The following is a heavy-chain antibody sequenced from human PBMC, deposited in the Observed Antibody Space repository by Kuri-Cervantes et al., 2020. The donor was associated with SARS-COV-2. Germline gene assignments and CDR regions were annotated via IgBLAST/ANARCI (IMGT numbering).Heavy chain of an antibody. CDR3: ARQLRLYSMDV. V-gene: IGHV4-39*01. Sequence: GSLRLSCTVSGGSISSSSYYWGWIRQPPGKGLEWIGSIYYSGSTYYNPSLKSRVTISVDTSKNQFSLKLSSVTAADTAAYYCARQLRLYSMDVWGRGTTVTVSS. J-gene: IGHJ6*03. D-gene: IGHD5-12*01. CDR2: IYYSGST. CDR1: GGSISSSSYY.